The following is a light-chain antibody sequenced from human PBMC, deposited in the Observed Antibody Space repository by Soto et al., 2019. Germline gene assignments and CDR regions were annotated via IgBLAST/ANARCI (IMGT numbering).Light chain of an antibody. J-gene: IGKJ1*01. CDR3: QHYNNYSEA. CDR2: RAS. CDR1: QTISSR. Sequence: IQVTTSPFMLSGSVGTRVTITCRASQTISSRLAWYQQKPGKAPKLLIYRASTLTSGVPSRFSGSGSGTEFTLTISSLQPDDFAAYYCQHYNNYSEAFGQGTKVDIK. V-gene: IGKV1-5*03.